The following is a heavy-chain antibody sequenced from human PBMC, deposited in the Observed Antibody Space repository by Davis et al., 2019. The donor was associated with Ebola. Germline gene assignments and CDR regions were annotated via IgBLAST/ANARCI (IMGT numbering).Heavy chain of an antibody. J-gene: IGHJ6*02. CDR2: INPNSGGT. D-gene: IGHD4-11*01. V-gene: IGHV1-2*04. CDR3: ARVDSNYSPSHYYYYGMDV. CDR1: GYTFTGYY. Sequence: ASVKVSCKASGYTFTGYYMHWVRQAPGQGLEWMGWINPNSGGTNYAQKFQGWVTMTRDTSTSTVYMELSSLRSEDTAVYYCARVDSNYSPSHYYYYGMDVWGQGTTVTVSS.